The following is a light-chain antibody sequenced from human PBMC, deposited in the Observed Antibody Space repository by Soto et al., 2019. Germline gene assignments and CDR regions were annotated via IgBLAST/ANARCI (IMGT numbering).Light chain of an antibody. V-gene: IGKV3-20*01. J-gene: IGKJ2*01. CDR3: QQYGTSPYT. CDR1: QSLSSSF. CDR2: GAS. Sequence: EIVLTQSPGTLSLSPGERATLSCRASQSLSSSFLACYQQKPDQSPRLLIYGASSKGTGIPDRFSGSGSGTDFTLTLSRLEPEDFAVYYCQQYGTSPYTFGQGTKLEIK.